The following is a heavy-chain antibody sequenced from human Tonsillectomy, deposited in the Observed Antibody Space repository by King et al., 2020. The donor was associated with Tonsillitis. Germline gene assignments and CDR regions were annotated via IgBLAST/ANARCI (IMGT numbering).Heavy chain of an antibody. D-gene: IGHD6-13*01. J-gene: IGHJ4*02. CDR2: IAWNSGST. CDR3: TKAKYPWGAAAIGTDFDY. CDR1: GFTFDDYA. V-gene: IGHV3-9*01. Sequence: VQLVESGGGLVQPGRSLRLSCAASGFTFDDYALHWVRHAPGKGLEWVSGIAWNSGSTAYADSVKGRFTISRDNARNSLNLQMNSLRPDDTALYYCTKAKYPWGAAAIGTDFDYWGQGTLVTVSS.